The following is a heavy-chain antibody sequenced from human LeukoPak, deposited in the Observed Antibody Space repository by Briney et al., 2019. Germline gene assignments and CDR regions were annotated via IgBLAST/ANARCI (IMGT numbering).Heavy chain of an antibody. V-gene: IGHV3-74*01. CDR2: INSDGSST. D-gene: IGHD3-16*01. CDR3: VGESWNNWFDP. J-gene: IGHJ5*02. CDR1: GFTFSSYW. Sequence: GGSLRLSCAASGFTFSSYWMHWVRQAPGKGLVWVSRINSDGSSTSYADSVKGRFTISRDNAKNTLYLQMNSLRAEDTAVYCCVGESWNNWFDPWGQGTLVTVSS.